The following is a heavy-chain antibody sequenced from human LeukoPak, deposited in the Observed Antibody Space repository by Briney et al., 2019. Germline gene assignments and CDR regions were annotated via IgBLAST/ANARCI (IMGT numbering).Heavy chain of an antibody. CDR2: INHSGST. CDR3: ARGLPADEIAVAGSNWFDP. Sequence: PSETLSLTCAVYGGSFSGYYWSWIRQPPGKGLEWIGEINHSGSTNYNPSLKSRVTISVDTSKNQFSLKLSSVTAADTAVYYCARGLPADEIAVAGSNWFDPWGQGTLVTVSS. D-gene: IGHD6-19*01. V-gene: IGHV4-34*01. J-gene: IGHJ5*02. CDR1: GGSFSGYY.